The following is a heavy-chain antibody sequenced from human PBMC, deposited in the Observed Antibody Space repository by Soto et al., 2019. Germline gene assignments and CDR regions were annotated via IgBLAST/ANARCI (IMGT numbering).Heavy chain of an antibody. CDR2: IDHSGST. Sequence: SETLSLTCAVYGESFSGYYWTWIRQPPGKGLEWIGEIDHSGSTNYNPSLKSRVTMSVDTSKNQFSLKLSSATAADTAVYYCARGGYWRFDYWGQGPLVTVSS. V-gene: IGHV4-34*01. CDR1: GESFSGYY. CDR3: ARGGYWRFDY. J-gene: IGHJ4*02. D-gene: IGHD3-3*01.